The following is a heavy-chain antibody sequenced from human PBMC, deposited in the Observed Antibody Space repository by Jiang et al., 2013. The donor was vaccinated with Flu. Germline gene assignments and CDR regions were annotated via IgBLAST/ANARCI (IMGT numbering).Heavy chain of an antibody. CDR3: ARQPVTTVEFDY. J-gene: IGHJ4*02. CDR1: GGSISSGGYY. CDR2: IYYSGST. Sequence: GSGLVKPSQTLSLTCTVSGGSISSGGYYWSWIRQHPGKGLEWIGYIYYSGSTYYNPSLKSRVTISVDASKNQFSLKLSSVTAADTAVYYCARQPVTTVEFDYWGQGTLVTVSS. D-gene: IGHD4-17*01. V-gene: IGHV4-31*03.